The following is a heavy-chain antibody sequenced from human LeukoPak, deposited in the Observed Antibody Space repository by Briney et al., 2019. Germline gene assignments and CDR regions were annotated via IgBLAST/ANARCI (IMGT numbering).Heavy chain of an antibody. V-gene: IGHV3-23*01. CDR3: ARETTCYDY. Sequence: PGGSLRLSCSASGFTFSSYAMSWVRQATGKGLEWVSAISGSGGSTYYADSVKGRFTISRDNAKNSLYLQMNSLRAEDTAVYYCARETTCYDYWGQGTLVTVSS. CDR2: ISGSGGST. CDR1: GFTFSSYA. J-gene: IGHJ4*02. D-gene: IGHD2-2*01.